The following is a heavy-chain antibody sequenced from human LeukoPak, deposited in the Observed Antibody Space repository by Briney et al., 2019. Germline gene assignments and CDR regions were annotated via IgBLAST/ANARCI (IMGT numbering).Heavy chain of an antibody. Sequence: GGSLRLSCSASGFSFSNYEMNWVRQAPGKGLEWVAYITNGGATKYYADSVKGRFTISRDDATNSLYLQMNSLRVDDTAVYYCARDKDRRLVGYFDYWGQGTLVTLS. J-gene: IGHJ4*02. D-gene: IGHD2-8*02. V-gene: IGHV3-48*03. CDR1: GFSFSNYE. CDR2: ITNGGATK. CDR3: ARDKDRRLVGYFDY.